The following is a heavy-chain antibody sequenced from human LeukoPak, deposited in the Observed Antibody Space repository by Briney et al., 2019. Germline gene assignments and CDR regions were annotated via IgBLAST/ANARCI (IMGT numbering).Heavy chain of an antibody. D-gene: IGHD1-20*01. J-gene: IGHJ4*02. V-gene: IGHV3-7*01. CDR3: ARDRISGTDY. Sequence: GGPLRLSCAASGFTFSSFWMSWVRQAPGKGLEWVASIKQDGSEKKYVDSVEGRFTISRDNARNSLHLQMNSLRADDTAVYYCARDRISGTDYWGQGTRVAVSS. CDR2: IKQDGSEK. CDR1: GFTFSSFW.